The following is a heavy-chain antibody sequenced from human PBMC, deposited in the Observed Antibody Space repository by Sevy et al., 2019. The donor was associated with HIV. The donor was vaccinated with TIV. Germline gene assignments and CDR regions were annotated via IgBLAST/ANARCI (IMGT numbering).Heavy chain of an antibody. J-gene: IGHJ4*02. D-gene: IGHD6-13*01. V-gene: IGHV3-23*01. CDR1: GFTFSSYA. CDR3: AKAPSIAAAGPRGDYFDY. CDR2: ISGSGGST. Sequence: GGSLRLSCAASGFTFSSYAMSWVRQAPGKGLEWVSAISGSGGSTYYADSVKGRFTVTRENSKNTQYRQMNSLRAEDTAVYYCAKAPSIAAAGPRGDYFDYWGQGTLVTVSS.